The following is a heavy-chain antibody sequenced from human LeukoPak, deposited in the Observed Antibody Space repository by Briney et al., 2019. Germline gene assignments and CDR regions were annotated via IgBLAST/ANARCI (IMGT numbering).Heavy chain of an antibody. CDR2: IFHSANT. CDR3: ARQSGSYGVYYYYMDV. J-gene: IGHJ6*03. D-gene: IGHD1-26*01. CDR1: GYSISSGYY. Sequence: SETLSLTCTVSGYSISSGYYWGWIRQPPGKGLEWIGSIFHSANTYYNPSLKSRVTISVDTSKNQFSLKLSSVTAADTAVYYCARQSGSYGVYYYYMDVWGKGTTVTISS. V-gene: IGHV4-38-2*02.